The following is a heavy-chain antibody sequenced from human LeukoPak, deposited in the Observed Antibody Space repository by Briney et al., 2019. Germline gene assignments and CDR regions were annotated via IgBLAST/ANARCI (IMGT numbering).Heavy chain of an antibody. Sequence: ASVKVSCKASGYTFTSYDINWVRQATGQGLEWMGWMNPNSGNTGYAQKFQGRVTMTRNTSIRTAYMELSSLRSEDTAVYYCARIRIQLWSSRGDFDYWGQGTLVTVSS. CDR1: GYTFTSYD. D-gene: IGHD5-18*01. CDR2: MNPNSGNT. CDR3: ARIRIQLWSSRGDFDY. J-gene: IGHJ4*02. V-gene: IGHV1-8*01.